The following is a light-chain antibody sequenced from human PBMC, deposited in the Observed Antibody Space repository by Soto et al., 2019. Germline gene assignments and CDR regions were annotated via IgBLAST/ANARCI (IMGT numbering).Light chain of an antibody. V-gene: IGKV4-1*01. CDR2: WAS. CDR1: QSVLYSSNNKNY. Sequence: DIVMTQSPDSLAVSLGEGATINCKSSQSVLYSSNNKNYLTWYQQKPGQPPKLLIYWASTRESGVPDRFSGSGSGTDFTLTISSLQAEDVAVYHCQQYYTTPYTFGQGTKLEIK. CDR3: QQYYTTPYT. J-gene: IGKJ2*01.